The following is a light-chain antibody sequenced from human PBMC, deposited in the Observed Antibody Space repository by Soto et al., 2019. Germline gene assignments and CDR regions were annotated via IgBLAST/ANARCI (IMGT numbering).Light chain of an antibody. CDR3: QQYNTWPWT. CDR1: QNVSSN. J-gene: IGKJ1*01. V-gene: IGKV3-15*01. Sequence: EIVMTQSPATLSVSPGERATLSCRASQNVSSNLAWYQQKPGQAPGLLIYGASTRATGIPARFSGSGSGTEFTLTISSLQSEDFAVYYCQQYNTWPWTFGQGTKVEIK. CDR2: GAS.